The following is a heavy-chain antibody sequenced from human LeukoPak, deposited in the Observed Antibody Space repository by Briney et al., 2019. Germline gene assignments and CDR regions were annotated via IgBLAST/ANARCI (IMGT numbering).Heavy chain of an antibody. CDR1: GCTFSSYA. Sequence: GWSLRLSCVASGCTFSSYAMSWVRQAPGKGLEWVSAISGSGGSTYYADSVKGRFTISRDNSKNTLYLQMNSLRAEDTAVYYCATSTVTEDYYCGMDVWGQGTTVTVSS. V-gene: IGHV3-23*01. CDR3: ATSTVTEDYYCGMDV. J-gene: IGHJ6*02. D-gene: IGHD4-4*01. CDR2: ISGSGGST.